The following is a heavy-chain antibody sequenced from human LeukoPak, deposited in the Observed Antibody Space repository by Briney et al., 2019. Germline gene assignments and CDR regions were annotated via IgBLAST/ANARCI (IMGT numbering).Heavy chain of an antibody. Sequence: PSETLSLTCTVSGGSLSYYYWSWIRQSPGRGLEWMGYIYYSGNTNYNPSLKSRVTISVDTSKNQFSLKLSSVTAADTAVYYCARGLYDYYFDYWGQGTLVTVSS. V-gene: IGHV4-59*01. D-gene: IGHD3-3*01. CDR3: ARGLYDYYFDY. CDR2: IYYSGNT. J-gene: IGHJ4*02. CDR1: GGSLSYYY.